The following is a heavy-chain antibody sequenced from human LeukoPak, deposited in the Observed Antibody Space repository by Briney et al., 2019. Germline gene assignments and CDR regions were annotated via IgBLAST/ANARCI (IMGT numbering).Heavy chain of an antibody. D-gene: IGHD1-26*01. CDR3: ARAGLGGGVDY. CDR1: GGSISSSSYY. V-gene: IGHV4-39*07. Sequence: SETLSLTCTVSGGSISSSSYYWGWIRQPPGKGLEWIGRIYTSGSTNYNPSLKSRVTMSVDTSKNQFSLKLSSVTAADTAVYYCARAGLGGGVDYWGQGTLVTVSS. CDR2: IYTSGST. J-gene: IGHJ4*02.